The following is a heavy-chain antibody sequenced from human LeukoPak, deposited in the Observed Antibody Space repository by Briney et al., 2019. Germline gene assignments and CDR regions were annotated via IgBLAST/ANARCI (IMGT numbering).Heavy chain of an antibody. CDR2: IKQDGSEK. CDR1: GGSISSYY. J-gene: IGHJ6*03. CDR3: ARDMDV. V-gene: IGHV3-7*01. Sequence: ETLSLTCTVSGGSISSYYWSWIRQPPGRGLEWVANIKQDGSEKYYVDSVKGRFTISRDNAKNSLFLEMNSLRAEDTAVYYCARDMDVWGKGTTVTVSS.